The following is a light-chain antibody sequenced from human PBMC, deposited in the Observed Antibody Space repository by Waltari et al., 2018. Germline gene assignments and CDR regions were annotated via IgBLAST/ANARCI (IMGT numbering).Light chain of an antibody. J-gene: IGLJ2*01. V-gene: IGLV3-27*01. CDR3: HAAADNNWF. CDR2: KDT. CDR1: VLAEKY. Sequence: YDLAQPFSVSVSPGQTATITCSGAVLAEKYVRWFQQRPGQAPTLILYKDTERPSGIPERFSGSSSGSTVTLTIWGALLEDEADYHCHAAADNNWFFGGGTKLTVL.